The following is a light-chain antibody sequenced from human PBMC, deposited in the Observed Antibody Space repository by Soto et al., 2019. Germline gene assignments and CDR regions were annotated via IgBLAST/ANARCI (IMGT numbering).Light chain of an antibody. Sequence: QSALTQPPSASGSPGQSVTFSCTGTGSDIGAYVSWYQHHPGKAPKLVISEVNKRPSGVPDRFSGSKSGNTASLTVSGLQAEDEADYYCGSYAGNNIFLFGGGTKLTVL. V-gene: IGLV2-8*01. J-gene: IGLJ2*01. CDR1: GSDIGAY. CDR2: EVN. CDR3: GSYAGNNIFL.